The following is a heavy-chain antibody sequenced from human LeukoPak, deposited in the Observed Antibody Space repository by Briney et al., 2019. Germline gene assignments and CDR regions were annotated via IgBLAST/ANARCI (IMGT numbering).Heavy chain of an antibody. Sequence: SETLSLTCTVSGGSISSSSYYWGWIRQPPGKGLEWIGRIYYSGSTYYNPSLKSRVTISVDTSKNQFSLKLSSVTAADTTVYYCARPALDIAVAGTQIDYWGQGTLVTVSS. D-gene: IGHD6-19*01. J-gene: IGHJ4*02. CDR2: IYYSGST. CDR1: GGSISSSSYY. CDR3: ARPALDIAVAGTQIDY. V-gene: IGHV4-39*01.